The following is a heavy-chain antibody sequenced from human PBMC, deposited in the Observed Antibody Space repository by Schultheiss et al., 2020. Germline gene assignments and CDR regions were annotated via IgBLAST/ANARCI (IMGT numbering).Heavy chain of an antibody. Sequence: ASVKVSCKASGFTFTSSAIQWVRQAPGQGLEWMGRIDPGNGATNYAQKFQGRVTMTSDTSIITVYMELTSLTSDDTAVYYCARVRGYCSSTSCYYYYYGMDVWGQGTTVTVSS. D-gene: IGHD2-2*01. CDR3: ARVRGYCSSTSCYYYYYGMDV. J-gene: IGHJ6*02. CDR1: GFTFTSSA. V-gene: IGHV1-2*06. CDR2: IDPGNGAT.